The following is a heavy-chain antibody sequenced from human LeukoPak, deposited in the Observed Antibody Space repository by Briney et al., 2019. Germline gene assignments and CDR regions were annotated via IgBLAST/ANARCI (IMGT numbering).Heavy chain of an antibody. D-gene: IGHD3-3*01. CDR1: GFTFSSYA. CDR2: ISGSGGST. J-gene: IGHJ4*02. Sequence: PGGSLRLSCAASGFTFSSYAMSWVRQAPGKGLEWVSAISGSGGSTYYADSVKGRFTISRDNSKNTLYLQMNSLRAEDTAVYYCAKGKLRFLEWLLVFFDYWGQGTLATVSS. V-gene: IGHV3-23*01. CDR3: AKGKLRFLEWLLVFFDY.